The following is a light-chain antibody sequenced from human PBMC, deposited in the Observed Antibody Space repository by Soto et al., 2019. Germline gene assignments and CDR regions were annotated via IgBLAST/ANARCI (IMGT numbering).Light chain of an antibody. Sequence: AIRMTQSPSSLSASTGDRVTITCRASQGISSYLAWYQQKPGKAPKLLIYAASTLQCGVPSRFSGSGSGTDFTLAISCLQSEDFATYYCQQYYSYSYTCGQGTKLEIK. V-gene: IGKV1-8*01. CDR3: QQYYSYSYT. CDR1: QGISSY. J-gene: IGKJ2*01. CDR2: AAS.